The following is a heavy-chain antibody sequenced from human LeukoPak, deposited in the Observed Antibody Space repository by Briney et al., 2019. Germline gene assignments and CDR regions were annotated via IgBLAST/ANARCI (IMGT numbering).Heavy chain of an antibody. J-gene: IGHJ4*02. CDR3: ARGSARDDYVWGSYPLLSYFDY. Sequence: GGSLRLSCAASGFTFSSYAMHWVRQAPGKGLEWVAVISYDGSNKYYADSVKGRFTISRDNSKNTLYLQMNSLRAEDTAVYYCARGSARDDYVWGSYPLLSYFDYWGQGTLVTVYS. V-gene: IGHV3-30*04. CDR2: ISYDGSNK. CDR1: GFTFSSYA. D-gene: IGHD3-16*02.